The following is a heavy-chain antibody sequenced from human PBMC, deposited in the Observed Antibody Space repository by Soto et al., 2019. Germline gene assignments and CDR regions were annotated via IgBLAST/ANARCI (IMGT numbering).Heavy chain of an antibody. J-gene: IGHJ5*02. V-gene: IGHV1-69*12. Sequence: QVQLVQSGAGVRKPGSSVKVSCKASGGTFSSFAISWVRQAPGQGLEWRGGITPIFGTANYAQKFQGRVTITADESTSTAYMELSSLRSEDTAVYYCARPTRYYYDSSGQSAWFDPWGQGTLVTVSS. D-gene: IGHD3-22*01. CDR3: ARPTRYYYDSSGQSAWFDP. CDR2: ITPIFGTA. CDR1: GGTFSSFA.